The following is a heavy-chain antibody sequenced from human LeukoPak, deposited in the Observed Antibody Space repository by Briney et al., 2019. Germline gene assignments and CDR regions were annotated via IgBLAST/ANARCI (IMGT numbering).Heavy chain of an antibody. V-gene: IGHV3-23*01. D-gene: IGHD2-2*02. CDR3: AGGLEYCSSTSCYTVDY. J-gene: IGHJ4*02. CDR1: GFTLNNYA. Sequence: PGGSLRLSCAASGFTLNNYAMSWVRQAPGKGLEWVSAISGSGGSTYYADSVKGRFTISRDNSKNTLYLQMNSLRAEDTAVYYCAGGLEYCSSTSCYTVDYWGQGTLVTVSS. CDR2: ISGSGGST.